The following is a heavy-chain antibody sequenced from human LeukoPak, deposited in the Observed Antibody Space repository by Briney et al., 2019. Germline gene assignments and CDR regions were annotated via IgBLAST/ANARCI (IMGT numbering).Heavy chain of an antibody. Sequence: GASVKVSCKASGYTFTSYGISWVRQALGQGLEWMGWISAYNGNTNYAQKLQGRVTMTTDTSTSTAYMELRSLRSDDTAVYYCASGYYDFWSGYTPFDYWGQGTLVTVSS. CDR1: GYTFTSYG. CDR2: ISAYNGNT. D-gene: IGHD3-3*01. V-gene: IGHV1-18*01. J-gene: IGHJ4*02. CDR3: ASGYYDFWSGYTPFDY.